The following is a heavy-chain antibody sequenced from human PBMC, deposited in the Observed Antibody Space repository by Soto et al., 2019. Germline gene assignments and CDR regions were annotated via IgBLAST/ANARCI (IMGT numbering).Heavy chain of an antibody. CDR1: GGSVSSSSYY. V-gene: IGHV4-39*01. D-gene: IGHD3-22*01. Sequence: SETLSLTCTVSGGSVSSSSYYWGWVRQPPGKGLEWIGSVYYSGSTYYNPSLESRVTISVDKSKNQFSLKLSSVTAADTAVYYCARPESDYYIAIDYWGQGTPVTVSS. CDR2: VYYSGST. CDR3: ARPESDYYIAIDY. J-gene: IGHJ4*02.